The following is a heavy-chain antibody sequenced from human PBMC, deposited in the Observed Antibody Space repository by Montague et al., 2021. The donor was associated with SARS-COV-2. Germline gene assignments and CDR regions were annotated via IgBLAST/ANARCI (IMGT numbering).Heavy chain of an antibody. D-gene: IGHD1-26*01. Sequence: SETLSLTCTVSGGSISSSSYYWSWVRQAPGKGLEWIGFIYYSGTTDYNPSLNSRVTLSVDTSKNQFFLELRSVTPADTAFYYCARQRRPPTIAYYFDFWGHGTLVTVSS. J-gene: IGHJ4*01. CDR3: ARQRRPPTIAYYFDF. CDR2: IYYSGTT. V-gene: IGHV4-61*01. CDR1: GGSISSSSYY.